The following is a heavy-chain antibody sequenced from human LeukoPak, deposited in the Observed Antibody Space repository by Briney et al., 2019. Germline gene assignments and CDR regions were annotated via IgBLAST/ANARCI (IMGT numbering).Heavy chain of an antibody. J-gene: IGHJ4*02. V-gene: IGHV1-46*01. CDR3: ARGLYSSTVTTASVNFDY. D-gene: IGHD4-17*01. CDR1: GYTFTSYY. Sequence: ASVKVSCKASGYTFTSYYMHWVRQAPGQGLEWMGIINPSVGSTSYAQKFQGRVTMTRDTSTSTVYMELSSLRSEDTAVYYCARGLYSSTVTTASVNFDYWGQGTLVTVSS. CDR2: INPSVGST.